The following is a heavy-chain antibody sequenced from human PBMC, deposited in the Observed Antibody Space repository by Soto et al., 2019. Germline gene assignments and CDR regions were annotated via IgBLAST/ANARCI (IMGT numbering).Heavy chain of an antibody. CDR2: ISGSGGST. CDR3: APHLWFGELYY. CDR1: GFTFSSYA. V-gene: IGHV3-23*01. D-gene: IGHD3-10*01. J-gene: IGHJ4*02. Sequence: EVQLLESGGGLVQPGGSLRLSCAASGFTFSSYAMSWVRQAPGKGLEWISVISGSGGSTYYADSVKGRFTISRDNSKNTLYLQMNSLRDEDTAVYYCAPHLWFGELYYWGQGTLVTVSS.